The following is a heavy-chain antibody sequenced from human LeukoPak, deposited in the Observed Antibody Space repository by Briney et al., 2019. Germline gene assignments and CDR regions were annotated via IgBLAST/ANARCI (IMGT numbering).Heavy chain of an antibody. J-gene: IGHJ3*02. CDR1: GYTFTSQW. V-gene: IGHV5-51*01. CDR2: IYPSDSDT. CDR3: ARGFRLLGDAFDI. D-gene: IGHD2-21*01. Sequence: GESLKISCKGSGYTFTSQWIGWVRQMPGKGLEWMGIIYPSDSDTRYSPSFAGHVTISVDKSISTAYLQWSRLKASDTAMYYCARGFRLLGDAFDIWGQGTMVTVSS.